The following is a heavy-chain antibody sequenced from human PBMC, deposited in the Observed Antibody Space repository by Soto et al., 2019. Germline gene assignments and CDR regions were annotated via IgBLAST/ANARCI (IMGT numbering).Heavy chain of an antibody. CDR1: GFTFSNYD. D-gene: IGHD3-10*01. V-gene: IGHV3-13*04. J-gene: IGHJ4*02. CDR2: IGTAADT. CDR3: VRSRGGEYFGEQLS. Sequence: EVQLVESGGGLVQPGGSLRLSCAASGFTFSNYDMYWVRQATGKGLEWVSAIGTAADTYYPGSVQGRFIISREDAKNSLYLQMNSLRVGDTAVYYCVRSRGGEYFGEQLSWGQGTLDTVSS.